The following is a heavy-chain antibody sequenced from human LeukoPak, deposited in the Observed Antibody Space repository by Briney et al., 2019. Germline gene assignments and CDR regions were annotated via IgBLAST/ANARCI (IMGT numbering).Heavy chain of an antibody. V-gene: IGHV1-18*01. Sequence: ASVTVSCKASGYTFSNFGINWVRQAPGQGLEWIAWISGNNDNPNYVQKFQGRFTVTTDSSTSTAYMELRNLRSDDTAVYYWARDGTSTDDYWGQGTLVTVSS. CDR1: GYTFSNFG. CDR2: ISGNNDNP. D-gene: IGHD2-2*01. J-gene: IGHJ4*02. CDR3: ARDGTSTDDY.